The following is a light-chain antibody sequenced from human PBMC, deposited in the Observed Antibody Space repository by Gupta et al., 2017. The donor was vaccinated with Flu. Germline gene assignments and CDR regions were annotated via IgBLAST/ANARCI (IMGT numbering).Light chain of an antibody. CDR1: SLRNSE. V-gene: IGLV3-19*01. J-gene: IGLJ2*01. Sequence: GDSLRNSEASWYQQKPGQAPGLVIYAKNIRPSGSPDRFSGSSSGNTASLTITGAQAEDEADYYCNARDSTDNHQAVFGGGTKLTVL. CDR2: AKN. CDR3: NARDSTDNHQAV.